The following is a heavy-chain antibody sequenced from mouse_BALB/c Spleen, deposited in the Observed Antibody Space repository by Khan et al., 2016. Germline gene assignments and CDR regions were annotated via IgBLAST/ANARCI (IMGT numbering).Heavy chain of an antibody. CDR1: GYSITSDYA. CDR2: ISYSGST. Sequence: EVQLQESGPGLVKPSQSLSLTCTVPGYSITSDYAWHWIRQFPGNKLEWMGYISYSGSTSHNPSLKSRLSITRETANNPFSLQLNSVTTEATATFYCASARPRWYFDVWGAGTTVTVSS. J-gene: IGHJ1*01. V-gene: IGHV3-2*02. CDR3: ASARPRWYFDV.